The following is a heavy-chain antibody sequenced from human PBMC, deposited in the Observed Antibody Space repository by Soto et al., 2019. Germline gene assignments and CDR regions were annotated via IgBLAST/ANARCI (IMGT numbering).Heavy chain of an antibody. CDR1: GSIFDNYA. CDR3: AKGRYFDTSGGCANY. Sequence: EVKLLESGGGLVPPGASARLSCITSGSIFDNYAMSWVRQSPGRGLEWVAAISGSGHGTVYTQSVQGRFIISRDKSKKTLFLQMNNLRDEDTAVYYCAKGRYFDTSGGCANYWGLGTLVSVSA. CDR2: ISGSGHGT. V-gene: IGHV3-23*01. D-gene: IGHD3-22*01. J-gene: IGHJ4*02.